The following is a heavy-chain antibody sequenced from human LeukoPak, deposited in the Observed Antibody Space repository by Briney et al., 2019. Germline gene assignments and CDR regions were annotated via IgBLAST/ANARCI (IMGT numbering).Heavy chain of an antibody. J-gene: IGHJ6*03. CDR2: ISGSGDNT. V-gene: IGHV3-23*01. Sequence: GGSLRLSCAASGFTFSGFAMSWVRRTPGKGLEWVSGISGSGDNTLYAASVKGRFTISRDNSKNTLYLEMNSLRAEDTAIYYCARNEAGYHYYIGVWGEGTTVTVSS. CDR3: ARNEAGYHYYIGV. D-gene: IGHD1-14*01. CDR1: GFTFSGFA.